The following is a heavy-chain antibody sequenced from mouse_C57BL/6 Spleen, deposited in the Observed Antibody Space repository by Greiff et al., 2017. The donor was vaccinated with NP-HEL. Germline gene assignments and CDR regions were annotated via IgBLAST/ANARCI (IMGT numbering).Heavy chain of an antibody. Sequence: EVKLMESEGGLVQPGSSMKLSCTASGFTFSDYYMPWVRQVPEQGLEWVANINYDGSSTYYLDSLKSRFIISRDNANNILYLQLSSLTSEDTAAYYCARGVYYYGSSLWYFDVWGTGTTVTVSS. D-gene: IGHD1-1*01. V-gene: IGHV5-16*01. CDR2: INYDGSST. CDR3: ARGVYYYGSSLWYFDV. CDR1: GFTFSDYY. J-gene: IGHJ1*03.